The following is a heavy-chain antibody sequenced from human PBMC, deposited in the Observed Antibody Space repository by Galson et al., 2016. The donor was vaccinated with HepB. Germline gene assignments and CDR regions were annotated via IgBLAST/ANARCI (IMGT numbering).Heavy chain of an antibody. CDR3: AREGCEQPGVAFDI. CDR1: GFNISYYR. D-gene: IGHD6-13*01. V-gene: IGHV3-33*08. Sequence: SLRLSCAASGFNISYYRMYWVRQAPGKGLEWVAVIWYDGSHKFYADSLKGRFTISRDNSKNTLYLQMNTLRAEDTAVYYCAREGCEQPGVAFDIWGQGTLVTVSS. J-gene: IGHJ3*02. CDR2: IWYDGSHK.